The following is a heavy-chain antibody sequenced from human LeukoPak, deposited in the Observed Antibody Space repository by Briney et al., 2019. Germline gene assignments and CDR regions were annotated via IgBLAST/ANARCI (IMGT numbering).Heavy chain of an antibody. V-gene: IGHV1-69*01. CDR2: IIPIFGTA. D-gene: IGHD6-13*01. CDR3: ARAGIAAAGTLDY. Sequence: SVKVSCKASGGTFSSSAISWVRQAPGQGLEWMGGIIPIFGTANYAQKFHGRVTITADESTSTAYMELSSLRSEDTAVYYCARAGIAAAGTLDYWGQGTLSPSPQ. CDR1: GGTFSSSA. J-gene: IGHJ4*02.